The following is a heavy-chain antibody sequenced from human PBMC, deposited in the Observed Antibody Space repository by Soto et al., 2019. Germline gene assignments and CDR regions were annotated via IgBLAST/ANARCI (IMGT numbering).Heavy chain of an antibody. D-gene: IGHD3-9*01. CDR3: ARGGGLRYFDWLDY. Sequence: PSETLSLTCAVSGGSISSGGYSWSWIRQPPGKGLEWIGYIYHSGSTYYNPSLKSRVTISVDRPKNQFSLKLSSVTAADTAVYYCARGGGLRYFDWLDYWGQGTLVTVSS. CDR2: IYHSGST. CDR1: GGSISSGGYS. J-gene: IGHJ4*02. V-gene: IGHV4-30-2*01.